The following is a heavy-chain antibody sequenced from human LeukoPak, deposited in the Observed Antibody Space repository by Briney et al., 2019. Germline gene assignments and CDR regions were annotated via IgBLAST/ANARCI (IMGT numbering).Heavy chain of an antibody. CDR2: INPKSGAT. CDR3: ARGLGFIVVVTSSPDAFDI. J-gene: IGHJ3*02. V-gene: IGHV1-2*02. Sequence: AAVKVSCKSSENTFTAYYIHWVRQAPGQGLEWMGWINPKSGATKYAQKFQGRVTLTSDTSISTAYMELNSPRSDDTAVYYCARGLGFIVVVTSSPDAFDIWGQGTMVTVSS. CDR1: ENTFTAYY. D-gene: IGHD2-21*02.